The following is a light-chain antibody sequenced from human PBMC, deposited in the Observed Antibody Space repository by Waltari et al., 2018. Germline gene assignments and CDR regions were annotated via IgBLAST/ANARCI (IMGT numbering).Light chain of an antibody. J-gene: IGLJ3*02. CDR2: DND. Sequence: QSVLTQAPSVSAAPGQKVTISCAGSSSNIGNRYVSWYQQFPGTAPKLLIYDNDKRPSGIPDRFSASKSGTSATLDITGLQTGDVSNYYCETWDTSLSAWVFGGGTKLTVL. CDR3: ETWDTSLSAWV. CDR1: SSNIGNRY. V-gene: IGLV1-51*01.